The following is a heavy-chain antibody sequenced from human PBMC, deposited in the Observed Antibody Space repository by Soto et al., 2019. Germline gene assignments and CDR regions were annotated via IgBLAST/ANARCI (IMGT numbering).Heavy chain of an antibody. CDR1: GFTFTSSA. CDR3: AASDNYYDSSVSDAFDI. D-gene: IGHD3-22*01. CDR2: IVVGSGNT. Sequence: ASVKVSCKASGFTFTSSAVQWVRQARGQRLEWIGWIVVGSGNTNYAQKFQERVTITRDMSTSTAYMELSSLRSEDTAVYYCAASDNYYDSSVSDAFDIWGQGTMVTVSS. J-gene: IGHJ3*02. V-gene: IGHV1-58*01.